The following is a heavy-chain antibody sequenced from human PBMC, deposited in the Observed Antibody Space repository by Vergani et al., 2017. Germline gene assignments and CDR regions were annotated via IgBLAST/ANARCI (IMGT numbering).Heavy chain of an antibody. Sequence: QLQLQESGPGLVKPSETLSLTCTVSGGSISSSSYYWGWLRQPPGKGLEWIGSIYYSGSTYYNPSLKSRVTISVDTSKNQFSLKLSSVTAADTAVYYCARRSGIVYDIFSGTQYFFDFWGQGTLVTVSS. D-gene: IGHD3-9*01. CDR1: GGSISSSSYY. CDR3: ARRSGIVYDIFSGTQYFFDF. J-gene: IGHJ4*02. V-gene: IGHV4-39*01. CDR2: IYYSGST.